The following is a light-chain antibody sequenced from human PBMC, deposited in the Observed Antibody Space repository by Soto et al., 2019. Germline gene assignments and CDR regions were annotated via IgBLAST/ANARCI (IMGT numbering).Light chain of an antibody. Sequence: QSVLTQPPSVSVAPGQKVTISCSGSSSNIGNNYVSWYQQLPGTAPKLLIYENNKRPSGIPDRFSGSKSGTSATLGITGLQTGDEADYYCGTWDSSLSAGGVVFGGGTKVTVL. J-gene: IGLJ2*01. CDR1: SSNIGNNY. CDR3: GTWDSSLSAGGVV. CDR2: ENN. V-gene: IGLV1-51*02.